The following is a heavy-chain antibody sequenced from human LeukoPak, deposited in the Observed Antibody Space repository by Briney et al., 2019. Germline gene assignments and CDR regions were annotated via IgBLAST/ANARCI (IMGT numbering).Heavy chain of an antibody. Sequence: PGGSLRLSCAASGFTFSSYAMHWVRQAPGKGLEWVAVISYDGSNKYYADSVKGRFTIPRDNSKNTLYLQMNSLRAEDTALYYCAKDNFGYSSGWYDYWGQGTLVTVSS. J-gene: IGHJ4*02. CDR3: AKDNFGYSSGWYDY. V-gene: IGHV3-30-3*01. CDR1: GFTFSSYA. CDR2: ISYDGSNK. D-gene: IGHD6-19*01.